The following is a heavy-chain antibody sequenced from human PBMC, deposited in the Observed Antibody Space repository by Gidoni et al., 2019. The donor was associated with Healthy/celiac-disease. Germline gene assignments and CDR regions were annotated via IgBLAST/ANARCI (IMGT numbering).Heavy chain of an antibody. CDR3: ARALLWPYRYPDYYFDY. J-gene: IGHJ4*02. Sequence: QVQLQESGPGLVKPAQRLSLTCTVSGGSRSSGGYDWSWLRQHPGKGREWVGYISYSGSSSYTPSLQSPVSISVAPSTNQFSLKLSSVPAADTALYYCARALLWPYRYPDYYFDYWGQGTLVPVSS. CDR2: ISYSGSS. CDR1: GGSRSSGGYD. V-gene: IGHV4-31*01. D-gene: IGHD5-18*01.